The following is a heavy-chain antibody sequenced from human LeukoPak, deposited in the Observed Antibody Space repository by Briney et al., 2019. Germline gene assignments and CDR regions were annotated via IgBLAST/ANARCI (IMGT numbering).Heavy chain of an antibody. D-gene: IGHD1-26*01. CDR2: IRYDGNKK. J-gene: IGHJ4*02. V-gene: IGHV3-30*02. CDR1: GFTFSSYA. CDR3: AKLLLETGGIGEEFDY. Sequence: GGSLRLSCAASGFTFSSYAMYWVRQAPGKGREWVAFIRYDGNKKYYADSVKGRFTISRDNSRNTVYLQMNSLTSEDTAVYYCAKLLLETGGIGEEFDYWGQGTLVTVSS.